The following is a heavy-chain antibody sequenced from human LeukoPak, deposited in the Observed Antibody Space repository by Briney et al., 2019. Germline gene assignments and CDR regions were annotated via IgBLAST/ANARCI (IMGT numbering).Heavy chain of an antibody. D-gene: IGHD1-26*01. V-gene: IGHV3-21*01. CDR3: ARDEVGATTEFDY. CDR1: GFTFSSYG. J-gene: IGHJ4*02. CDR2: ISSSSSYI. Sequence: GGSLRLSCAASGFTFSSYGMHWVRQAPGKGLEWVSSISSSSSYIYYADSVKGRFTISRDNAKNSLYLQMNSLRAEDTAVYYCARDEVGATTEFDYWGQGTLVTASS.